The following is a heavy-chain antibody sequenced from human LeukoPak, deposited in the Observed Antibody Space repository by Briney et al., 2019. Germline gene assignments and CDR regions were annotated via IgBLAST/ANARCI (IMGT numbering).Heavy chain of an antibody. CDR3: ARGVSGSYYYYYYGMDV. D-gene: IGHD3-10*01. CDR1: GFTVSRNY. CDR2: IYSGDST. V-gene: IGHV3-53*01. Sequence: GGSLRLSCAASGFTVSRNYMSWVRQAPGKGLEWVSVIYSGDSTYYADSVKGRFTISRDNSKNTLYLQMNSLRAEDTAVYYCARGVSGSYYYYYYGMDVWGQGTTVTVSS. J-gene: IGHJ6*02.